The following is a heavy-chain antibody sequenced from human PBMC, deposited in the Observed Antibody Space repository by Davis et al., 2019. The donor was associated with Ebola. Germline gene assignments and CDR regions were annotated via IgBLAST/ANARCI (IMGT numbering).Heavy chain of an antibody. D-gene: IGHD3-22*01. CDR3: ARDSSYYYDSRGFDP. Sequence: SVKVSCKASGGTFSSYAISWVRQAPGQGLEWMGGIIPIFGTANYAQKFQGRVTITADESTSTAYMELSSLRSEDTAVYYCARDSSYYYDSRGFDPWGQGTLVTVSS. CDR1: GGTFSSYA. J-gene: IGHJ5*02. CDR2: IIPIFGTA. V-gene: IGHV1-69*13.